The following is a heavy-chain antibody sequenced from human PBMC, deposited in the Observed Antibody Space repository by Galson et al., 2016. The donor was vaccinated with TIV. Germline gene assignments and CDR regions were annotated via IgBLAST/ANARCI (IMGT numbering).Heavy chain of an antibody. CDR3: ASTPYSSGWYY. CDR1: GFSISSGYH. CDR2: IYHTGST. J-gene: IGHJ4*02. D-gene: IGHD6-19*01. V-gene: IGHV4-38-2*01. Sequence: ETLSLTCAVSGFSISSGYHWGWIRQPPGKGLEWIGSIYHTGSTYYNPSLRSRVTISIDTSKNQFSLKLSSVPAADTAVYYCASTPYSSGWYYWGQGTLVTVSS.